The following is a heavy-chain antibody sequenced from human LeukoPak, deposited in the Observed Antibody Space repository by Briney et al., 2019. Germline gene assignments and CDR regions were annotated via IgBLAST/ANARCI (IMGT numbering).Heavy chain of an antibody. V-gene: IGHV3-74*01. J-gene: IGHJ6*03. CDR1: GFTFSGYW. Sequence: PGGSLRLSCAASGFTFSGYWMHWVRQVPEKGLVLVSRIDNGGSGTTYADSVKGRFTVSRDNAKNTLYLQRNSLRAEDTAIYYCARGGGWDTIFRVVQYMDVWGKGTTVTVSS. D-gene: IGHD3-3*01. CDR3: ARGGGWDTIFRVVQYMDV. CDR2: IDNGGSGT.